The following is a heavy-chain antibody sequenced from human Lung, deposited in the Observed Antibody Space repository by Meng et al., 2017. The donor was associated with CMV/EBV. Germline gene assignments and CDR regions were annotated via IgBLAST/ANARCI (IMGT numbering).Heavy chain of an antibody. Sequence: GESXKTPRAAPGFTFSNFAMSWVRLPPGKGLQWVSPITASGGSTYYADSVKGRFTVSRDNSKSSLYLQMNSLRAEDTAIYYCAKAYSSSWYRENFDYWGQGTLVTVSS. J-gene: IGHJ4*02. CDR1: GFTFSNFA. CDR3: AKAYSSSWYRENFDY. V-gene: IGHV3-23*01. D-gene: IGHD6-13*01. CDR2: ITASGGST.